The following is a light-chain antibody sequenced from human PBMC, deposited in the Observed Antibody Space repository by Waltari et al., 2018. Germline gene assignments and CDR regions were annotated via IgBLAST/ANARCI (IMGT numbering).Light chain of an antibody. CDR1: QSISRW. V-gene: IGKV1-5*03. CDR2: KAS. Sequence: IQMTQYSSTVSVSLGDSVTITCRACQSISRWLAWYQKKPGKPPKFVLYKASNLESGVQARFSGGGCEREVSLTISSLQPDGFATYYCQRYKEYTLTFGGGTKVGIK. CDR3: QRYKEYTLT. J-gene: IGKJ4*01.